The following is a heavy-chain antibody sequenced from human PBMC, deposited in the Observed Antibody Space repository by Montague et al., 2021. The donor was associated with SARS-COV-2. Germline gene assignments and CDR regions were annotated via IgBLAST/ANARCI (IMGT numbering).Heavy chain of an antibody. CDR1: GVSITSYY. D-gene: IGHD3-16*01. Sequence: SETLSLTYSISGVSITSYYWSWVRQPAGKGLEWIGHIYASGSTNYGPSLKSRVRLSIDNPKNQFSLKLESLTAADTAVYYCVRDGGNWYYFDYWGQGALVTVSS. CDR2: IYASGST. J-gene: IGHJ4*02. V-gene: IGHV4-4*07. CDR3: VRDGGNWYYFDY.